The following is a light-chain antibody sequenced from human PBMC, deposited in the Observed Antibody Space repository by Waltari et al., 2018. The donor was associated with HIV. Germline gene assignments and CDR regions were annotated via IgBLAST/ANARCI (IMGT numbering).Light chain of an antibody. V-gene: IGLV1-40*01. CDR1: SSHIRAGSD. CDR3: QSYDSSLTVVI. Sequence: QSVLTQPPSVSGAPGPRVRISCTRSSSHIRAGSDVHWYPQVPGTAPKLLIFGNSNRPSGVPDRFSGSKSATSASLAITGLQAEDEADYYCQSYDSSLTVVIFGGGTKLTVL. CDR2: GNS. J-gene: IGLJ2*01.